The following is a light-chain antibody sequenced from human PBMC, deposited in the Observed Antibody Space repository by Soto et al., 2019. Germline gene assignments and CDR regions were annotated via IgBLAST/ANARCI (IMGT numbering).Light chain of an antibody. CDR1: SGHSSYI. CDR3: ETWDSNSLV. J-gene: IGLJ3*02. V-gene: IGLV4-60*02. CDR2: LEGSGSY. Sequence: QSVLTQSSSASASLGSSVKLTCTLSSGHSSYIIAWHQQQPGKAPRYLMKLEGSGSYNKGSGVPDCFSGSSSGADRYLTISNLQVEDEADYSCETWDSNSLVFGGGTTLTVL.